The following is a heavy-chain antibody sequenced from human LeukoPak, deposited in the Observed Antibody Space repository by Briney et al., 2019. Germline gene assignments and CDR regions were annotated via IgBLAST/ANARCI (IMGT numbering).Heavy chain of an antibody. Sequence: GGSLRLSCAASGFTFSSYSMNWVRQAPGKGLEWISYISSSSSTIYYADSVKGRFTISRDNAKNSLYLQMNSLRAEDTAVYYCARDPTPLHAAAKYYFDYWGQGTLVTVSS. CDR2: ISSSSSTI. CDR1: GFTFSSYS. D-gene: IGHD6-13*01. J-gene: IGHJ4*02. V-gene: IGHV3-48*04. CDR3: ARDPTPLHAAAKYYFDY.